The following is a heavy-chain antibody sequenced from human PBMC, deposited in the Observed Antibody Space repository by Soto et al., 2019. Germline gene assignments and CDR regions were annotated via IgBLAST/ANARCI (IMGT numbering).Heavy chain of an antibody. V-gene: IGHV4-31*03. Sequence: QVQLQESGPGLVKPSQTLSLTCTVSGGSISSGGYYWSWIRQHPGKGLEWIGYIYYSGSTYYNPSLKSRVTIPVDTSKNQFSLKLSSVTAADTAVYYWARAKKGIAAAENWFDPWGQGTLVTVSS. D-gene: IGHD6-13*01. CDR3: ARAKKGIAAAENWFDP. J-gene: IGHJ5*02. CDR2: IYYSGST. CDR1: GGSISSGGYY.